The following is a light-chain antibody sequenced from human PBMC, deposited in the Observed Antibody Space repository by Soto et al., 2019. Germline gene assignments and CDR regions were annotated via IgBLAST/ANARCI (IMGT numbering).Light chain of an antibody. Sequence: PMTQSPSSLSASLGDRVTITCRASQSVSIYLNWYQQKPGTAPKVLIYHASNLQSGVPSRFSGSGSGTEFTLTISSLQPDDFATYYCQQYNSYSFGQGTKVDIK. V-gene: IGKV1-5*01. CDR3: QQYNSYS. J-gene: IGKJ1*01. CDR2: HAS. CDR1: QSVSIY.